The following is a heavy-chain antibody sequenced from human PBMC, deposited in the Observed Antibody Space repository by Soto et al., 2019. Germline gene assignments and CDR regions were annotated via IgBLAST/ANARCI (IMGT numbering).Heavy chain of an antibody. J-gene: IGHJ3*02. Sequence: GASVKVSCKASGGTFSSYTISWVRQAPGQGLEWMGRIIPILGIANYAQKFQGRVTITADKSTSTAYMELSSLRSEDTAVYYCARVPAHNAFDIWGQGTMVPVSS. D-gene: IGHD2-2*01. V-gene: IGHV1-69*02. CDR1: GGTFSSYT. CDR3: ARVPAHNAFDI. CDR2: IIPILGIA.